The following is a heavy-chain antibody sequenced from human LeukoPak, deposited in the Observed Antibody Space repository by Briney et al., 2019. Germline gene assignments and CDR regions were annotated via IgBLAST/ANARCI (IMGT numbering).Heavy chain of an antibody. CDR1: SGSIRSSSYY. CDR2: INYSGST. V-gene: IGHV4-39*01. Sequence: SETLSLTCTVSSGSIRSSSYYWGWIRQPPGKGLEWIGSINYSGSTYYNPSLKSRVAIAVDTSKNQFSLNLSSVTATDTAVYDCARHWAAGDFDYWGQGTLVTVSS. J-gene: IGHJ4*02. CDR3: ARHWAAGDFDY. D-gene: IGHD6-13*01.